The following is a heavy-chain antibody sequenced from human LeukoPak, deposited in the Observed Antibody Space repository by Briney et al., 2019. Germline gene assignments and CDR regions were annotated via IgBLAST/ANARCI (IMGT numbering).Heavy chain of an antibody. J-gene: IGHJ4*02. V-gene: IGHV3-73*01. CDR2: IRSKANSYAT. Sequence: GGSLRLSCAASGFTFSGSAMHWVRQASGKGLEWVGRIRSKANSYATAYAASVKGRFTISRDDSKNTAYLQMNSLKTEDTAVYYCTRAGQPRDYWGQGTLVTVSS. CDR1: GFTFSGSA. CDR3: TRAGQPRDY. D-gene: IGHD3-10*01.